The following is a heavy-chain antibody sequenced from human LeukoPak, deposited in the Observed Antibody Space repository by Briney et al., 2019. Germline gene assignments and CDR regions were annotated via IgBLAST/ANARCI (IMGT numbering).Heavy chain of an antibody. V-gene: IGHV4-59*01. Sequence: SETLSLTCTVSGGSISSYYWSWIRQPPGKGLEWIGYIYYSGSTNYNPSLKSRVTISVDTSKNQFFLKRSSVTAADTAVYYCARVCAYCGGSHDAAFDIWGQGTMVTVSS. J-gene: IGHJ3*02. D-gene: IGHD2-21*01. CDR2: IYYSGST. CDR3: ARVCAYCGGSHDAAFDI. CDR1: GGSISSYY.